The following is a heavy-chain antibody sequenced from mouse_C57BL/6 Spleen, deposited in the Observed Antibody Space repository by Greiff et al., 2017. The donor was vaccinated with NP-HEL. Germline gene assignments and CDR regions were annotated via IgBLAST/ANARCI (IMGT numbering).Heavy chain of an antibody. Sequence: VQLQQPGAELVMPGASVKLSCKASGYTFTSYWMHWVKQRPGQGLEWIGEIDPSDSYTNYNQKLKGKSTLTVDKSSSTAYMQLSSLTSADSAVYYCARWGTTVVGDYWGQGTTLTVSS. CDR3: ARWGTTVVGDY. CDR1: GYTFTSYW. D-gene: IGHD1-1*01. J-gene: IGHJ2*01. CDR2: IDPSDSYT. V-gene: IGHV1-69*01.